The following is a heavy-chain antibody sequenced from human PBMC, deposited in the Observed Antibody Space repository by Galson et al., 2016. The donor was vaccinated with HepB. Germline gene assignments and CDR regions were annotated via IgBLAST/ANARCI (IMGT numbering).Heavy chain of an antibody. Sequence: SLRLSCAASEFTVSSNYMTWVRQAPGKGLEWVSIIYTGGDTYYADSVKGRFTIPRDNSKNTVSLQMNSLRAEDTAVYYCARGVWVAPDWGPPWGFDLWGQGTMVTVSS. V-gene: IGHV3-53*01. CDR1: EFTVSSNY. J-gene: IGHJ3*01. CDR3: ARGVWVAPDWGPPWGFDL. CDR2: IYTGGDT. D-gene: IGHD7-27*01.